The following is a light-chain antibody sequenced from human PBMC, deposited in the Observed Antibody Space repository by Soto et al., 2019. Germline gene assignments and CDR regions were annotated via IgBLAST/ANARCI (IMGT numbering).Light chain of an antibody. CDR2: DVS. CDR1: SSDVGAYNF. CDR3: SSYTTSSSLV. J-gene: IGLJ2*01. Sequence: QSALTQPASVSGSPGQSITISCTGTSSDVGAYNFVSWLQQLPGKAPKIMISDVSNRPSGVSNRFSGSKSGNTASLTISGLQAEDEADYYCSSYTTSSSLVFGGGTKLTVL. V-gene: IGLV2-14*03.